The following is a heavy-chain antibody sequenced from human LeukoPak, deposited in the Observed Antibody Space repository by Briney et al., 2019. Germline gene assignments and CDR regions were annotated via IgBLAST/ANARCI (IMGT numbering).Heavy chain of an antibody. CDR2: ISPTGSTT. D-gene: IGHD6-13*01. J-gene: IGHJ4*02. Sequence: LPGGSLRLSCAASGFSFSGHWMHWARQPPGKGLVWVSRISPTGSTTSYADSVKGRFTVSRDNAKNTLYLQVNNLRAEDTAVYYCARGPSSNWSGLDFWGQGTLLTVSS. V-gene: IGHV3-74*01. CDR3: ARGPSSNWSGLDF. CDR1: GFSFSGHW.